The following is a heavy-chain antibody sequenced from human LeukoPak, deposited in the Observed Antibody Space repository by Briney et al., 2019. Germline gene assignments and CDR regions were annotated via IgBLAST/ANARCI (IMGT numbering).Heavy chain of an antibody. Sequence: GGSLRLSCAASGFSFSSQDMNWVRQAPGKGLEWIAIISPGGHHTFYADSVKGRFTISRDNSRNTLYLQMDSLRAEDTAIYYCVYGYNLQYWGQGTLVTVSS. CDR1: GFSFSSQD. CDR3: VYGYNLQY. D-gene: IGHD4-17*01. V-gene: IGHV3-23*01. CDR2: ISPGGHHT. J-gene: IGHJ4*02.